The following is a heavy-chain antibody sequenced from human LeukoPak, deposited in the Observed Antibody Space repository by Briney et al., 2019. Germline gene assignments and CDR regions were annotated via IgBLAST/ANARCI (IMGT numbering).Heavy chain of an antibody. Sequence: GGSLRLSCAASGFTFSSSEMNWVRQAPGKGLEWVSCISSSGGTISYADSVKGRFTISRDNAKNSLYLQMNSLRAEDTAIYYCARSGQHLFDFWGQGTLVTVSS. V-gene: IGHV3-48*03. CDR1: GFTFSSSE. CDR2: ISSSGGTI. J-gene: IGHJ4*02. CDR3: ARSGQHLFDF. D-gene: IGHD6-13*01.